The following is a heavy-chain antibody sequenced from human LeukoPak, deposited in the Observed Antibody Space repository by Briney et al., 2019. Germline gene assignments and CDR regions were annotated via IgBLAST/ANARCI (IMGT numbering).Heavy chain of an antibody. Sequence: PSETLSLTCTVSGGSISSYYWSWIRQPPGKGLEWIGEINHSGSTKYNPSLKSRVTISIDTSKSQFSLKLNSVTAADTAVYYCGHPGEFSPWGQGTLVTVSS. CDR2: INHSGST. CDR1: GGSISSYY. D-gene: IGHD3-10*01. V-gene: IGHV4-34*01. CDR3: GHPGEFSP. J-gene: IGHJ5*02.